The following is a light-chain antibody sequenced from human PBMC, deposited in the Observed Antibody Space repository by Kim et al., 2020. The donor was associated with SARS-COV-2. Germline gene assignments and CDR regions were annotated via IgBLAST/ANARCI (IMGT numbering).Light chain of an antibody. CDR2: DAT. V-gene: IGLV7-46*01. CDR1: TGAVTSGHF. J-gene: IGLJ3*02. CDR3: LLYYNGNWV. Sequence: QAVVTQEPSVTVSPGGTVTLTCGSNTGAVTSGHFPYWFQQKPGQAPRTLIYDATKRQSWTPARFSGSLLGGKAALTLSGAQPEDEAEYHCLLYYNGNWVFGGGTKVTVL.